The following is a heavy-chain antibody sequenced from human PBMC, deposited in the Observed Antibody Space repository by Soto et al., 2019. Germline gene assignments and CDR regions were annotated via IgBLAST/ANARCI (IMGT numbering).Heavy chain of an antibody. D-gene: IGHD6-13*01. V-gene: IGHV1-3*01. Sequence: ALVKVSCKASGYTFTSYGIHWVRQAPGQRLEWMGWINAANGDTKYSPKFQGRVTITRATSASTAYMELSSLRSEDTAVYYCVRRHVSATGIDWFDPWGQGTLVTVSS. CDR2: INAANGDT. J-gene: IGHJ5*02. CDR1: GYTFTSYG. CDR3: VRRHVSATGIDWFDP.